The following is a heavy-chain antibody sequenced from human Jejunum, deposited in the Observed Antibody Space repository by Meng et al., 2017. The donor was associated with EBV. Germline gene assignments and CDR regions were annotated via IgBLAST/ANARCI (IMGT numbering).Heavy chain of an antibody. V-gene: IGHV4-30-2*01. CDR2: IYYSGST. J-gene: IGHJ5*02. CDR1: GDSISSIGYS. CDR3: FRQHLLHNYFDP. Sequence: QLQLQESVSGPVKPSQTLSLTCDFSGDSISSIGYSWSWIRQAPGLGLEWIGYIYYSGSTYYNPSLKSRVTISVDTSKNQFSLKLNSVTAADTAMDYCFRQHLLHNYFDPWGQGTLVTVSS. D-gene: IGHD6-13*01.